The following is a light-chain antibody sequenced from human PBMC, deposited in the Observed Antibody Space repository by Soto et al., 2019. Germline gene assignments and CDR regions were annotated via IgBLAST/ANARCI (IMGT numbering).Light chain of an antibody. CDR3: LQHNVFPRT. J-gene: IGKJ1*01. V-gene: IGKV1-17*01. Sequence: DIQMTQSPSSLSASVGYRVTITCRASQAIRNDLAWYQQKPGRAPKRLIYGSSSLQSGVPSRFSGRGSGTEFTLTISSLPPEDFATYYCLQHNVFPRTFGQGTKVEIK. CDR2: GSS. CDR1: QAIRND.